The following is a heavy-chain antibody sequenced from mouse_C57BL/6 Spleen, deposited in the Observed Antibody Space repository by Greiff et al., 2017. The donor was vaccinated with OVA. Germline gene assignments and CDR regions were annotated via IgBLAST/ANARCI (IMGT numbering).Heavy chain of an antibody. D-gene: IGHD1-1*01. Sequence: QVQLKESGPGLVAPSQSLSITCTVSGFSLTSYAISWVRQPPGKGLAWLGVIWTGGGTHYNSALKSRLSISKDTSKSQVFLKMNSLQTDDTARYDCARNEGNYGSYYAMDYWGQGTSVTVSS. CDR3: ARNEGNYGSYYAMDY. J-gene: IGHJ4*01. V-gene: IGHV2-9-1*01. CDR1: GFSLTSYA. CDR2: IWTGGGT.